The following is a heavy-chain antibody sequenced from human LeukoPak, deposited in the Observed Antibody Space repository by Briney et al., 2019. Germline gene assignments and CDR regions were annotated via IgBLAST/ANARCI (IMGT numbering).Heavy chain of an antibody. CDR2: IYHSGST. D-gene: IGHD6-13*01. V-gene: IGHV4-4*02. CDR3: ARGISRGGSSRTFDY. CDR1: GGSISSSNW. J-gene: IGHJ4*02. Sequence: PSETLSLTCAVSGGSISSSNWGSWVRQPPGKGLEWIGEIYHSGSTNYNPSLKSRVTISVDKSKNQFSLKLSSVTAADTAVYYCARGISRGGSSRTFDYWGQGTLVTVSS.